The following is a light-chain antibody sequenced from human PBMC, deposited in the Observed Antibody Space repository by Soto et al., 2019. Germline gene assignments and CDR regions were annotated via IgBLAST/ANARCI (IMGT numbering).Light chain of an antibody. CDR1: QSVGSN. CDR2: GAS. J-gene: IGKJ5*01. CDR3: QQYGSSPT. Sequence: EIVVTQSPATLSVSPGERATLSCRASQSVGSNLAWYQQKPGQAPRRLIYGASIRATGIPDRFSGSGSGTDFTLTISRLEPEDFAVYYCQQYGSSPTFGQGTRLEI. V-gene: IGKV3-20*01.